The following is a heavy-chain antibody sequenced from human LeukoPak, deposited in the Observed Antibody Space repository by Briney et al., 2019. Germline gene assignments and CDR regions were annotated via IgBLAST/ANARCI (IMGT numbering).Heavy chain of an antibody. J-gene: IGHJ4*01. CDR2: LSGSGITT. D-gene: IGHD6-19*01. Sequence: GGSLTLSCAASGFTYSHSPMSWLRQARGKGLEWLSTLSGSGITTYYQDSVKGRFTISRDNSKNTPYLQMNTLRAEDSALYYCAKGIYSSGWSYFDYWGHGTLVTVSS. V-gene: IGHV3-23*01. CDR3: AKGIYSSGWSYFDY. CDR1: GFTYSHSP.